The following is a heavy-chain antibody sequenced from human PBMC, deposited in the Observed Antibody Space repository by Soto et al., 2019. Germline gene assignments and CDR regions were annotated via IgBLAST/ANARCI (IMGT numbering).Heavy chain of an antibody. CDR1: GYSFTIYW. D-gene: IGHD5-18*01. CDR3: ARTSYGHYYYHGMDV. J-gene: IGHJ6*02. Sequence: GESLKISCKGSGYSFTIYWIGWVRQMPGKGLEWMGIIYPGDSDTRYSPSFQGQATISADKSISTAYLQWSSLKASDTAMYYCARTSYGHYYYHGMDVWGQGTTVTVSS. V-gene: IGHV5-51*01. CDR2: IYPGDSDT.